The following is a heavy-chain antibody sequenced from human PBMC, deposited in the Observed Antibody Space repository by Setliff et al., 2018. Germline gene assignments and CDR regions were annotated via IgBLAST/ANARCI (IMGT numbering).Heavy chain of an antibody. CDR2: IRFDGSNK. D-gene: IGHD3-10*01. J-gene: IGHJ4*02. CDR1: GFVFGTYG. V-gene: IGHV3-30*02. Sequence: SLKISCAASGFVFGTYGMHWVRQAPGKGLEWVAFIRFDGSNKNYEDSVKGRFTISRDNSKNTLYLQMNSLRAEDSAVYYCASYYYGSGSSYIPPHFDYWGLGTLVTVSS. CDR3: ASYYYGSGSSYIPPHFDY.